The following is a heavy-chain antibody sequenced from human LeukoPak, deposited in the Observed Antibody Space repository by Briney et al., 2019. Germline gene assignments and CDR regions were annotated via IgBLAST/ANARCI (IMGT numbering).Heavy chain of an antibody. J-gene: IGHJ3*02. Sequence: SETLSLTCTAPGGSISSYYWSWIRQPPGKGLEWIGYIFYSGSTNYNPSLKSRVTISVDTSKNQFSLKLSSVTAADTAVYYCATDGKYYYGSGSYRDDAFDIWGQGTMVTVSS. CDR3: ATDGKYYYGSGSYRDDAFDI. D-gene: IGHD3-10*01. V-gene: IGHV4-59*08. CDR2: IFYSGST. CDR1: GGSISSYY.